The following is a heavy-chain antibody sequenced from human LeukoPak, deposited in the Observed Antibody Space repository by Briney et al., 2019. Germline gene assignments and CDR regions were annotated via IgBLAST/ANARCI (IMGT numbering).Heavy chain of an antibody. CDR2: ISYSATT. V-gene: IGHV4-59*01. Sequence: PAETLSLTCTVSGGSMSSYYWRWVRQPPGKGVEGIGYISYSATTNFNPSPKGRVTISVDTSNNQFSLKLSSVTAADTAVYYCAREGTAGTNLNWFDLWGQGTLVAVST. CDR3: AREGTAGTNLNWFDL. CDR1: GGSMSSYY. J-gene: IGHJ5*02. D-gene: IGHD1-1*01.